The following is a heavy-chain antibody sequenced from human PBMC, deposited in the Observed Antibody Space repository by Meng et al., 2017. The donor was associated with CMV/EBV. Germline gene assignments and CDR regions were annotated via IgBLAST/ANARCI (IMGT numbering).Heavy chain of an antibody. V-gene: IGHV4-4*02. J-gene: IGHJ4*02. D-gene: IGHD3-3*01. Sequence: SETLSLTCAVSGASISSYNWWTWVRQPPGKGLEWIGEIYHSGTTNYNPSLKSRLTMSVDNSKNQFSLKVKSVTAADTAVYYCVGGGAVFGVAVIPKFDSWGQGTLVTVSS. CDR2: IYHSGTT. CDR1: GASISSYNW. CDR3: VGGGAVFGVAVIPKFDS.